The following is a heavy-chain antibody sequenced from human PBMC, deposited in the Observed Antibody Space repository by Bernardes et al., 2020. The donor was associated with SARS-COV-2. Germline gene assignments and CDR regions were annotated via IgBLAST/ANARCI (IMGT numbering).Heavy chain of an antibody. CDR2: ISSSNI. V-gene: IGHV3-48*03. CDR1: GFTFSSFE. CDR3: ARETTMTPDAFGI. Sequence: GGSLRLSCAASGFTFSSFEINWVRQAPGKGLEWLSYISSSNIYYADSVKGRFTVSRDNAKNSLYLQMNSLRAEDSAVYYCARETTMTPDAFGIWGQGTMVTISS. J-gene: IGHJ3*02. D-gene: IGHD4-17*01.